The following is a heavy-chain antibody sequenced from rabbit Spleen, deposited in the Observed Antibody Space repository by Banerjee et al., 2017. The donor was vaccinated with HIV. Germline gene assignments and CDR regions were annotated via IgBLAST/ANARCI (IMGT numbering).Heavy chain of an antibody. D-gene: IGHD8-1*01. CDR1: GFTLSSYY. V-gene: IGHV1S7*01. CDR2: IDPVFGIT. J-gene: IGHJ4*01. Sequence: QLVESGGGLVQPGGSLKLSCNASGFTLSSYYMNWVRQAPGKGLERIGYIDPVFGITCYANGVSGRFSISRENAQNTVFLQMTSLTAADTATYFCARDGAGGSYFALWGQAPSSPS. CDR3: ARDGAGGSYFAL.